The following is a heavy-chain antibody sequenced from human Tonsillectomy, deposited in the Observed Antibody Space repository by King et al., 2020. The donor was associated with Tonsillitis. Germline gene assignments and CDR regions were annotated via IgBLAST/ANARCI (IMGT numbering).Heavy chain of an antibody. J-gene: IGHJ4*02. CDR2: ISYDGSNK. CDR3: ANNYGDSDPSDY. V-gene: IGHV3-30*18. Sequence: VQLVESGGGVVQPGRSLRLSCAASGFTFSSYGMHWVRQAPGKGLEWVAVISYDGSNKYYADSVKGRFTISRDNSKNTLYLQMNSLRAEDTAVYYCANNYGDSDPSDYWGQGTLVTVPS. CDR1: GFTFSSYG. D-gene: IGHD4-17*01.